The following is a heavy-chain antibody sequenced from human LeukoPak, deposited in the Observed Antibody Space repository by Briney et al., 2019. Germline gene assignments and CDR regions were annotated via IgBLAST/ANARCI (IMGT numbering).Heavy chain of an antibody. CDR1: GYSFNGVY. V-gene: IGHV1-2*06. J-gene: IGHJ3*01. CDR3: RLFHTPIFDL. Sequence: ASVKISCKASGYSFNGVYIHWVRQAPGQGLEWMGRINPSSGGTNYAQNFQGRVTMAWDTSTSTAYLDLSRLTSYDTAVYYCRLFHTPIFDLWGQGTMITVSS. CDR2: INPSSGGT. D-gene: IGHD3-3*01.